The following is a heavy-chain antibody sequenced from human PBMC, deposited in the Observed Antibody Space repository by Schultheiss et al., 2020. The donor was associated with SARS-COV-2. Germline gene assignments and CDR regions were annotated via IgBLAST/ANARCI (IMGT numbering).Heavy chain of an antibody. J-gene: IGHJ6*03. V-gene: IGHV4-34*01. CDR2: VSHSGGT. CDR3: SRGRTSVIPSPVLGLGPHYFSYYMDV. D-gene: IGHD4-11*01. Sequence: SETLSLTCAVYGGSFSGYYWSWIRQPPGKGLEWIGQVSHSGGTHFNPSLKRRLTISIDTSKRQFSLRLRSVTAADTAIYFCSRGRTSVIPSPVLGLGPHYFSYYMDVWGKGTTVTVSS. CDR1: GGSFSGYY.